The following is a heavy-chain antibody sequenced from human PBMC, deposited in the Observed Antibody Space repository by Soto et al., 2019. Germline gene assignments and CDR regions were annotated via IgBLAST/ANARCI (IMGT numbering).Heavy chain of an antibody. CDR3: ARDAGMYFYNCGPRVDY. V-gene: IGHV3-53*01. D-gene: IGHD2-8*01. Sequence: GGSLTLSCAASGFTRTYNYMNWVRQAPGKGLEWVSLIYSGGSTYYADSVNGRFTISRDNSKNTLYLQMNSLRVEDTAVYYCARDAGMYFYNCGPRVDYWGHGSRVTV. J-gene: IGHJ4*01. CDR1: GFTRTYNY. CDR2: IYSGGST.